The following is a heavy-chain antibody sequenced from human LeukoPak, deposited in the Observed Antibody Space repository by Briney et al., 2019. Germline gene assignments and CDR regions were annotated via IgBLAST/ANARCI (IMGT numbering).Heavy chain of an antibody. CDR3: AKGHYYDSSGYYLYFDY. V-gene: IGHV3-48*01. Sequence: PGGSLRLSCAASGFTFSSYSMNWVRQAPGKGLEWVSYISSSSSTIYYADSVKGRFTISRDNAKNSLYLQMNSLRAEDTAVYYCAKGHYYDSSGYYLYFDYWGQGTLVTVSS. CDR1: GFTFSSYS. D-gene: IGHD3-22*01. CDR2: ISSSSSTI. J-gene: IGHJ4*02.